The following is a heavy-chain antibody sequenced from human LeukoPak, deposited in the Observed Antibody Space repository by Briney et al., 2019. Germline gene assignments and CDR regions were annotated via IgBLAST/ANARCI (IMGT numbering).Heavy chain of an antibody. CDR3: ARATDCSCGSCYGGGDY. CDR1: GYTFTSHY. Sequence: GASVKVSCKASGYTFTSHYMHWVRQAPGQGLEWMGIINPSGGSTSYAQKFQGRVTMTRDMSTSTVYMELSSLRSEDTAVYYCARATDCSCGSCYGGGDYWGQGTLVTVSS. J-gene: IGHJ4*02. CDR2: INPSGGST. D-gene: IGHD2-15*01. V-gene: IGHV1-46*01.